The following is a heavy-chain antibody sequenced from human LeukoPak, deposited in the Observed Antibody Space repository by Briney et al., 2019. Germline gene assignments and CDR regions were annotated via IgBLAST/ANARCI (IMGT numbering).Heavy chain of an antibody. CDR3: AKGGGNGGFDP. Sequence: GGSLRLSCAASGFTFSSYAMSWVRQAPGKGLECVSHIRGSADSTYYSDSAKGRFTISRDNSRNTLYLQMNSLGAEDTAVYYCAKGGGNGGFDPWGQGTMVTVSS. J-gene: IGHJ5*02. CDR2: IRGSADST. D-gene: IGHD4-23*01. V-gene: IGHV3-23*01. CDR1: GFTFSSYA.